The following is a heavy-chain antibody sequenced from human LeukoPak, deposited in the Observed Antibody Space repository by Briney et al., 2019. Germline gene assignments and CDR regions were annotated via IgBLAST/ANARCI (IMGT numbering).Heavy chain of an antibody. CDR1: GFTFSSYA. CDR3: ARALFQQQVQYYYMDV. Sequence: GGSLRLSCAASGFTFSSYAMHWVRQAPGKGLEWVAVISYDGSNKYYADSVKGRFTISRDNSKNTLYLQMNSLRAEDTAVYYCARALFQQQVQYYYMDVWGKGTTVTVSS. V-gene: IGHV3-30-3*01. CDR2: ISYDGSNK. D-gene: IGHD6-13*01. J-gene: IGHJ6*03.